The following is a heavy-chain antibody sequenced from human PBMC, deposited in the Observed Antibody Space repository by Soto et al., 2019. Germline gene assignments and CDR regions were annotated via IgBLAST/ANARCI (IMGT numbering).Heavy chain of an antibody. D-gene: IGHD2-21*02. CDR2: IDWDGDK. CDR3: ARISGVDCYHEPNFDY. CDR1: GFSLDSREMC. V-gene: IGHV2-70*01. J-gene: IGHJ4*02. Sequence: SGPTLVNPTQTLTLTCTFSGFSLDSREMCVSWIRQPPGKALEWLALIDWDGDKYYSTSLKTRLIISKDTSKSQVVLTMTNMDPVDTATYYCARISGVDCYHEPNFDYWGQGTLVTVSS.